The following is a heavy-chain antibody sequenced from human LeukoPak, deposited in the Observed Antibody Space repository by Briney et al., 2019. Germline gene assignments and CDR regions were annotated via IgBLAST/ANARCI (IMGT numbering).Heavy chain of an antibody. J-gene: IGHJ4*02. Sequence: PSETLSLTCTVSGGSISSSSYYWGWIRQPPGKGLEWIGSTSGSDNYNPSLKSRVTISVDTSKNQLSLKLNSVTAADTAVYYCARGGPWKSDYWGQGTLVTVSS. D-gene: IGHD1-1*01. CDR2: TSGSD. CDR1: GGSISSSSYY. V-gene: IGHV4-39*01. CDR3: ARGGPWKSDY.